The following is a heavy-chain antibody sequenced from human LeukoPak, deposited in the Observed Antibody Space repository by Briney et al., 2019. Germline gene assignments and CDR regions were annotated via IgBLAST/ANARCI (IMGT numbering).Heavy chain of an antibody. Sequence: GASVKVSCKASGGTFSSYAISWVRQAPGQGLEWMGRIIPILGIANYAQKFQGRVTITADKSTSTAYMELSSLRSEDTAVYYCASVPPYSSNCFDYGGQGTLVTVSS. J-gene: IGHJ4*02. CDR2: IIPILGIA. CDR3: ASVPPYSSNCFDY. V-gene: IGHV1-69*04. D-gene: IGHD6-13*01. CDR1: GGTFSSYA.